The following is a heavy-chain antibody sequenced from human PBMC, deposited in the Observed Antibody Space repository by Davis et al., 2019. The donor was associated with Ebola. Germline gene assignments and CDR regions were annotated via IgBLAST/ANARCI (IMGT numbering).Heavy chain of an antibody. CDR3: AREAHNSAYSIDI. Sequence: SETLSLTCTVSGGSISSYYWSWIRQPAGKGLEWIGHIYTSGSTNYNPPLKSRVTISVDTSKNQLSLKLSSVTAADTAVYYCAREAHNSAYSIDIWGQGTLVTVSS. CDR1: GGSISSYY. J-gene: IGHJ4*02. CDR2: IYTSGST. D-gene: IGHD6-13*01. V-gene: IGHV4-4*07.